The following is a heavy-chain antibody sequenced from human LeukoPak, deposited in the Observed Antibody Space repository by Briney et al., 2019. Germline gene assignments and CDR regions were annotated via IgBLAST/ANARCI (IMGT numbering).Heavy chain of an antibody. J-gene: IGHJ5*02. CDR3: ARHRNDVGTWFDP. CDR2: IYPVNSDT. D-gene: IGHD1-1*01. Sequence: GESLKISCKASGYSFTSYWIGWVRQMPGKGLEWMGIIYPVNSDTRYSPSFQGQVTISADTSISTAYLQWSSLKASDTAIYYCARHRNDVGTWFDPWGQGTLVTASS. V-gene: IGHV5-51*01. CDR1: GYSFTSYW.